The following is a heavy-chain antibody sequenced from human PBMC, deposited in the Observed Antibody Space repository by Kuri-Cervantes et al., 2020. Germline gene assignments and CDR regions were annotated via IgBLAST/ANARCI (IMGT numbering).Heavy chain of an antibody. CDR3: AREWLRPDYGGNSRGFGY. D-gene: IGHD4-23*01. Sequence: ASVKVSCKVSGYTLTELSMHWVRQAPGKGLEWMGGFDPEDGETIYAQKFQGRVTMTEGTSTDTAYMELSSLRSEDTAVYYCAREWLRPDYGGNSRGFGYWGQGTLVTVSS. J-gene: IGHJ4*02. CDR2: FDPEDGET. CDR1: GYTLTELS. V-gene: IGHV1-24*01.